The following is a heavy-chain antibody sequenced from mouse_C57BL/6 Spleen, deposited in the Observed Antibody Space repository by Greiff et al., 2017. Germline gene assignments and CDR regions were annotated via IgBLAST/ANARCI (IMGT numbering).Heavy chain of an antibody. J-gene: IGHJ2*01. CDR1: GYTFTDYY. CDR3: VGSPYYYGSSFHYFDY. D-gene: IGHD1-1*01. V-gene: IGHV1-26*01. Sequence: VQLQQSGPELVKPGASVKISCKASGYTFTDYYMNWVKQSHGKSLEWIGDINPNNGGTSYNQKFKGKATLTVDKSSSTAYMELRSLTSEDSAVYYCVGSPYYYGSSFHYFDYWGQGTTLTVSS. CDR2: INPNNGGT.